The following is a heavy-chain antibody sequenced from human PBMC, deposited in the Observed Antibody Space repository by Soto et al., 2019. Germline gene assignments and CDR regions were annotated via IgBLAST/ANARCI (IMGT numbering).Heavy chain of an antibody. CDR1: GFAFTSSA. V-gene: IGHV1-58*01. Sequence: SVKVSCKASGFAFTSSAVQWVRQARGQRLEWIGWIVVGSGNTNYAQKFQERVTITRDMSTSTAYMELSSLRSEDTAVYYCAAEGIAAAAFWYYYYGMDVWGQGTTVTVSS. D-gene: IGHD6-13*01. CDR3: AAEGIAAAAFWYYYYGMDV. CDR2: IVVGSGNT. J-gene: IGHJ6*02.